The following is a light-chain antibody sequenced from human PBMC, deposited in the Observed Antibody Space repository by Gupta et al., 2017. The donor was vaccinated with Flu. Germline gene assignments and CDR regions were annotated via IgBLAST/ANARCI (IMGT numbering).Light chain of an antibody. CDR2: DDS. CDR3: QVWDSHGDPVI. V-gene: IGLV3-21*02. CDR1: NIEIKK. J-gene: IGLJ2*01. Sequence: SSVLTQSPSVSVAPGQTASITCGGDNIEIKKVNWFQQQAGQAPVLVVADDSARPSEIPERMSVSKSGNTATLTITRVEAGDEADYYCQVWDSHGDPVIFGGGTKPTV.